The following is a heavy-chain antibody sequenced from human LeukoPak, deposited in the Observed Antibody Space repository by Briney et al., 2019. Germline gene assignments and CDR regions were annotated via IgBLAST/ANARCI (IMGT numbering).Heavy chain of an antibody. CDR1: GFSLSSYW. CDR3: AKDGQLRYFDWSYYYYYYYMDV. J-gene: IGHJ6*03. Sequence: GSLRLSCAASGFSLSSYWMSWVRQAPGKGLEWVATIKQDGSEKYYVDSVKDRFTISRDNAKNSLYLQMNSLRAEDTAVYYCAKDGQLRYFDWSYYYYYYYMDVWGKGTTVTISS. D-gene: IGHD3-9*01. CDR2: IKQDGSEK. V-gene: IGHV3-7*03.